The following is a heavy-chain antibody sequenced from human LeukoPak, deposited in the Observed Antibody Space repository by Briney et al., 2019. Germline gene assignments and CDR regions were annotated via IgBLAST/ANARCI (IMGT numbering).Heavy chain of an antibody. CDR3: ARGPPYYYDSSIDY. V-gene: IGHV4-38-2*02. Sequence: PSETLSLTCTVSGYSISSGYYWGWIRQPPGKGLEWIGSIYYSGSTYYNPSLKSRVTISVDTSKNQFSLKLSSVTAADTAVYYCARGPPYYYDSSIDYWGQGTLVTVSS. CDR2: IYYSGST. CDR1: GYSISSGYY. J-gene: IGHJ4*02. D-gene: IGHD3-22*01.